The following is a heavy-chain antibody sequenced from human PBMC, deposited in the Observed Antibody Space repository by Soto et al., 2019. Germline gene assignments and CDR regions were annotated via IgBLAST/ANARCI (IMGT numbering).Heavy chain of an antibody. V-gene: IGHV4-39*02. CDR1: GGSISRSSYY. D-gene: IGHD4-17*01. Sequence: SETLSLTCTVSGGSISRSSYYWGWIRQPPGKGLEWIGSIYYSGSTYYNPSLKSRVTISVDTSKNQFSLKLSSVTAADTAVYYCEGEDYGGFGFGGQETSATVSA. CDR3: EGEDYGGFGF. CDR2: IYYSGST. J-gene: IGHJ4*02.